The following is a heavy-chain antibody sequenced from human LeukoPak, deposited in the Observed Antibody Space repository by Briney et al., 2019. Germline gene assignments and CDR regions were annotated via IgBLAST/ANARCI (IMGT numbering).Heavy chain of an antibody. J-gene: IGHJ6*02. CDR1: GFTFSSYA. CDR3: ARDFYYDSSGYGGV. Sequence: QPGRSLRLSCAASGFTFSSYAMHWVRQAPGKGLEWVAVISYDGSNKYYADSVKGRFTISRDNSKNTLYLRMNSLRAEDTAVYYCARDFYYDSSGYGGVWGQGTTVTVSS. D-gene: IGHD3-22*01. CDR2: ISYDGSNK. V-gene: IGHV3-30-3*01.